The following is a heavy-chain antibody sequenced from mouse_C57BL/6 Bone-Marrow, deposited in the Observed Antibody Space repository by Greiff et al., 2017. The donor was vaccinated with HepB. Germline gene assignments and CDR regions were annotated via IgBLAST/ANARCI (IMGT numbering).Heavy chain of an antibody. CDR1: GFNIKDDY. V-gene: IGHV14-4*01. Sequence: VQLQQSGAELVRPGASVKLSCTASGFNIKDDYMHWVKQRPEQGLEWIGWIDPENGDTEYASKFQGKATITADTSSNTAYLQLSSLTSEDTAVYYCPTGGFFDYWGQGTTLTVSS. CDR2: IDPENGDT. CDR3: PTGGFFDY. J-gene: IGHJ2*01.